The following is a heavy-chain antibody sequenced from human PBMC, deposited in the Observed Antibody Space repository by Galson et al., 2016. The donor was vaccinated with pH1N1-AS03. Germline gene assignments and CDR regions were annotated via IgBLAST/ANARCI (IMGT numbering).Heavy chain of an antibody. Sequence: LRLSCAASAFSFSRHWMHWVRQSPGKGLVWVSRVSSDGSRTTYTDSVKGRFSISRDNAQNMLYLELNSLRDEDTALYFCAREGRVSESHGYYRPLDPWGQGAMVVVS. D-gene: IGHD3-22*01. CDR2: VSSDGSRT. V-gene: IGHV3-74*03. CDR1: AFSFSRHW. CDR3: AREGRVSESHGYYRPLDP. J-gene: IGHJ3*01.